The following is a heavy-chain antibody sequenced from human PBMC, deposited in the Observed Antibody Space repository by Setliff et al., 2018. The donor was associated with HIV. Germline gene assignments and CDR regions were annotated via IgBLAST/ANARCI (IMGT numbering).Heavy chain of an antibody. CDR3: AREHGEYCSGGTCYHHYYFDY. CDR1: GDTFNFYG. J-gene: IGHJ4*02. Sequence: SCKASGDTFNFYGLNWVRQAPGQGLEWMGKIIPKSDTRDYAQKLRGRVTITADKPSNTVYMELTSLTSEDTAVYYCAREHGEYCSGGTCYHHYYFDYWGPGTLVTVTS. V-gene: IGHV1-69*06. D-gene: IGHD2-15*01. CDR2: IIPKSDTR.